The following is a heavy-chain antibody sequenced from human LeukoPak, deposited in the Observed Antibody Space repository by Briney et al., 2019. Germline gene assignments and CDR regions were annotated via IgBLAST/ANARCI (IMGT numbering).Heavy chain of an antibody. D-gene: IGHD1-26*01. Sequence: SETLSLTCTVSGGSISSGSYYWSWIRQPAGKGLEWIGHIYTSGSTNYNPSLKSRVTISVDTSKNQFSLKLSSVTAADTAVYYCARGFRLTRATGYAYWGQGTLVTVSS. V-gene: IGHV4-61*09. CDR1: GGSISSGSYY. CDR3: ARGFRLTRATGYAY. J-gene: IGHJ4*02. CDR2: IYTSGST.